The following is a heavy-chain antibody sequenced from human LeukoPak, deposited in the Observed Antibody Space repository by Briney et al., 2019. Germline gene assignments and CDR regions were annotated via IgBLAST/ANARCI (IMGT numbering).Heavy chain of an antibody. J-gene: IGHJ4*02. CDR1: GFTFSSYA. D-gene: IGHD4-17*01. CDR2: ISGSGGST. CDR3: ARDYADYVGYFFFDY. Sequence: GGSLRLSCAASGFTFSSYAMSWVRQAPGKGLEWVLAISGSGGSTYYADSAKGRFTISRDNSQNTLYLQMNSLRAEDTAVYYCARDYADYVGYFFFDYWGQGTLVTVSS. V-gene: IGHV3-23*01.